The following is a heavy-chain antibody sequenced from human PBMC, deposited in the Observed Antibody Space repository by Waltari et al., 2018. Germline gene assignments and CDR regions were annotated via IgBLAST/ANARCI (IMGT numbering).Heavy chain of an antibody. D-gene: IGHD2-21*01. J-gene: IGHJ6*02. Sequence: EGQLVESGGALVQPGGSLRLSCEASGLQMEMGWLSWVRQGPGKGLELVANINNEGSEKNYVDSVKGRFTISRDNTKNSVFLQMNNLRVDDTGLYYCTRVSGSRRVTAYNYFGMDVWGLGTAVSVSS. CDR3: TRVSGSRRVTAYNYFGMDV. CDR2: INNEGSEK. CDR1: GLQMEMGW. V-gene: IGHV3-7*03.